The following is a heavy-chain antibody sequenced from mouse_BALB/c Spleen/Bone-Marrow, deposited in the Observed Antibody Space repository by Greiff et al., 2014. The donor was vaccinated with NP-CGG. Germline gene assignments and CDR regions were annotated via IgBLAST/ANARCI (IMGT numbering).Heavy chain of an antibody. J-gene: IGHJ3*01. CDR3: ARWLLRAY. Sequence: QVQLQQSAAELARPGASVKMSCKASGYTFTGYTMHWVKQRPGQGLEWIGYINPSSGYTEYNQKFKDKTTLTADKSSSTAYMQLSSLTSEDSAVYYCARWLLRAYWGQGTLVTVSA. CDR1: GYTFTGYT. D-gene: IGHD2-3*01. CDR2: INPSSGYT. V-gene: IGHV1-4*02.